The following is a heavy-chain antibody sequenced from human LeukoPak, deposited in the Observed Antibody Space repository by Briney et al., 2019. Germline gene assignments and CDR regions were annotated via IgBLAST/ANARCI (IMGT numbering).Heavy chain of an antibody. J-gene: IGHJ4*02. CDR1: GGSISSYY. V-gene: IGHV4-59*01. CDR2: IYYSGST. Sequence: SETLSLTCTVSGGSISSYYWSWIRQPPGKGLKWIGYIYYSGSTNYNPSLKSRVTISVDTSKNQFSLKLSSVTAADTAVYYCARDREGYSGYVLAYWGQGTLVTVSS. CDR3: ARDREGYSGYVLAY. D-gene: IGHD5-12*01.